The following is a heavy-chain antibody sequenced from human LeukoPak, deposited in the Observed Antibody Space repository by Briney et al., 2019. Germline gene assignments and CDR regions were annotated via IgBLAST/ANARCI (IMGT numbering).Heavy chain of an antibody. V-gene: IGHV3-30*02. D-gene: IGHD4-17*01. J-gene: IGHJ4*02. CDR3: ATPPHDYGDYYFDY. Sequence: GGSLRLSCAASGFTFSSYAMHWVRQAPGKGLEWVAFIRYDGSNKYYADSVKGRFTISRDNSKNTLYLQMNSLRVEDTAVYYCATPPHDYGDYYFDYWGQGTLVTVSS. CDR2: IRYDGSNK. CDR1: GFTFSSYA.